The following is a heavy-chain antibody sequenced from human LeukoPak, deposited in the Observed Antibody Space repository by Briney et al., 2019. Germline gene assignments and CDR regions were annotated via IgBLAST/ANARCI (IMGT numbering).Heavy chain of an antibody. Sequence: GGSLRLSCAASGFTFSRYGMHWVRQAPGKGLEWVAFIWHDASNAYYADSVKGRYAISRDNSKNTLYPQMNSLRTEDTAVYYCAKIRGEIDYWGQGILVTVSS. CDR1: GFTFSRYG. CDR3: AKIRGEIDY. D-gene: IGHD3-10*01. J-gene: IGHJ4*02. CDR2: IWHDASNA. V-gene: IGHV3-30*02.